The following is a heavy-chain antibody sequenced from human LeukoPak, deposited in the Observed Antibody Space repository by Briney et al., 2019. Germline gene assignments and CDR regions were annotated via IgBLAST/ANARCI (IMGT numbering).Heavy chain of an antibody. Sequence: ETLSLTCTVSGDSIGIYYWSWIRQPPGKGLEWVSVIYAGGSTYYADSVKGRFTISRDNSKNTLYLQMNSPRAEDTAVYYCARDPGDNNHWGQGTLVTVSS. V-gene: IGHV3-53*01. D-gene: IGHD7-27*01. J-gene: IGHJ4*02. CDR3: ARDPGDNNH. CDR2: IYAGGST. CDR1: GDSIGIYY.